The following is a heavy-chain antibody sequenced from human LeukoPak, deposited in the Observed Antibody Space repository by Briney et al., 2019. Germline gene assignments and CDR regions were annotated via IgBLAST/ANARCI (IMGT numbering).Heavy chain of an antibody. V-gene: IGHV3-23*01. CDR3: VREPGAPRGWFDS. CDR2: ISGSGGST. D-gene: IGHD7-27*01. J-gene: IGHJ5*01. CDR1: GFTFSSYG. Sequence: GGSLRLSCAASGFTFSSYGMSWVRQAPGKGLEWVSAISGSGGSTYYADSVKGRFTISRDNSKNSLYLQMNSLRAEDTAVYYCVREPGAPRGWFDSWGQGTLVTVSS.